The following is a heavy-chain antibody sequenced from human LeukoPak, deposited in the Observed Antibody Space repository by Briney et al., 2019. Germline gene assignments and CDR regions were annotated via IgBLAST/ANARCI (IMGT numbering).Heavy chain of an antibody. CDR2: ISSNGGSP. J-gene: IGHJ4*02. V-gene: IGHV3-64*01. D-gene: IGHD2-2*01. CDR1: GFTFSSYP. CDR3: ARGRGLYCSSTSCSSFDC. Sequence: GGSLRLSCAASGFTFSSYPMHWGRQAPGEGLEYVSAISSNGGSPYYANSVRGRFTISRDNSKNTLYLQMGSLRAEDMAVYYCARGRGLYCSSTSCSSFDCWGQGTLVTVSS.